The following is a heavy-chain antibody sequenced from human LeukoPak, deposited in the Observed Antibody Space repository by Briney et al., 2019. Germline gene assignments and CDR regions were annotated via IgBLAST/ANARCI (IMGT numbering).Heavy chain of an antibody. D-gene: IGHD1-14*01. J-gene: IGHJ1*01. V-gene: IGHV3-53*01. Sequence: PGGSLRLSCAAAGLTVSSNYMSWARQAPGKELEWVSVMYRSDATYYADSVKGRFTMSRDISKNTVYLQMDSLRSEDTAVYYCARDLPDQGANWGQGTLVIVSS. CDR1: GLTVSSNY. CDR2: MYRSDAT. CDR3: ARDLPDQGAN.